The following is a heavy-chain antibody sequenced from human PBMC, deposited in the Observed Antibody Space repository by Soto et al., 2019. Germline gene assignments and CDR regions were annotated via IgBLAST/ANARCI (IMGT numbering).Heavy chain of an antibody. CDR2: IKSSGST. V-gene: IGHV4-39*01. Sequence: QLQLQESGPGLVRPSETLSLXCTVSGGSITRNDHYWGWIRQSPGKGLEWIGDIKSSGSTNYNLSLKSRVSMSVETSKNQFSLKMNSVTAADTAVYYCARLGSSGWYQGSYFDYWGQGTLVTVSS. D-gene: IGHD6-19*01. CDR1: GGSITRNDHY. J-gene: IGHJ4*02. CDR3: ARLGSSGWYQGSYFDY.